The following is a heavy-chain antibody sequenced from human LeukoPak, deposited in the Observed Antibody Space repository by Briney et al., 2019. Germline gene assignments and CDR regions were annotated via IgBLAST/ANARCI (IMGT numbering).Heavy chain of an antibody. CDR2: IYGDSREI. Sequence: PGGSLRLSCEASGFTFSSYAMIWVRQVPGKGLEWVSVIYGDSREIRYADSVKGRFTISRDNSKNTLYLQMNSLRAEDTAVYYCARDPNDSSGYYYLFDYWGQGTLVTVSS. J-gene: IGHJ4*02. CDR3: ARDPNDSSGYYYLFDY. V-gene: IGHV3-23*01. CDR1: GFTFSSYA. D-gene: IGHD3-22*01.